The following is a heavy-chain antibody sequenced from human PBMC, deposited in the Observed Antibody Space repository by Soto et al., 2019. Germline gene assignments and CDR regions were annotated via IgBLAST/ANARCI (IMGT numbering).Heavy chain of an antibody. Sequence: EVQLLESGGGLVQPGGSLRLSCAASGFTFSSYAMSWVRQAPGXXXXXXSAISGSGGSTYYADSVKGRFTISRDNSKNTLYLQMNSLRAEDTAVYYCAKDYDFWSGPNTRGFDYWGQGTLVTVSS. CDR3: AKDYDFWSGPNTRGFDY. CDR1: GFTFSSYA. CDR2: ISGSGGST. V-gene: IGHV3-23*01. D-gene: IGHD3-3*01. J-gene: IGHJ4*02.